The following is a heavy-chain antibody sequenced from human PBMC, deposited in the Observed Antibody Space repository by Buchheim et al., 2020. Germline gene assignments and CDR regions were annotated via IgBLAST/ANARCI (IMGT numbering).Heavy chain of an antibody. D-gene: IGHD5/OR15-5a*01. J-gene: IGHJ4*02. CDR1: TFFNNYA. CDR2: VSNDGRDK. V-gene: IGHV3-30*04. Sequence: QVQPVESGGGVVQPGRSLTLSCATSTFFNNYAMHWVRQAPGKGLEWVAVVSNDGRDKHHADSVKGRFLISRDNSRNTIFLQMNSLRTEDTAVYYCARDTSVSANYYFDYWGQGTL. CDR3: ARDTSVSANYYFDY.